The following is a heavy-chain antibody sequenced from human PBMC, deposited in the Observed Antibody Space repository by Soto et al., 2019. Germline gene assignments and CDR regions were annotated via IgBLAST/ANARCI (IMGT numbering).Heavy chain of an antibody. CDR1: GFIFSSYG. CDR2: ISSSSSTI. V-gene: IGHV3-48*02. Sequence: EVQLVESGGGLVQPGGSLRLSCAASGFIFSSYGMNWVRQAPGKGLEWVSYISSSSSTIYYLDSLKGRFTISRDKAKNSRYLQMNSLRDEDTAVYYCARDKVLPMTGTVYYYGMDVWGQGTTVTVAS. D-gene: IGHD3-9*01. CDR3: ARDKVLPMTGTVYYYGMDV. J-gene: IGHJ6*02.